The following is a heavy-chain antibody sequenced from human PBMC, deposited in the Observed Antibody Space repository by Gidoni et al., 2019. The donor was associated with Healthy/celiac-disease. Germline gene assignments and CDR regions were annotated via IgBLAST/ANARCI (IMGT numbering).Heavy chain of an antibody. CDR1: GFTFSSYG. Sequence: QVQLVESGGGVVQPGRSLRLSCAASGFTFSSYGMHWVRQAPGKGLEWVAVISNDGSNKYYADSVKGRFTISRDNSKNTLYLQMNSLRAEDTAVYYCAKVGNEWELLLLDYWGQGTLVTVSS. CDR3: AKVGNEWELLLLDY. J-gene: IGHJ4*02. CDR2: ISNDGSNK. V-gene: IGHV3-30*18. D-gene: IGHD1-26*01.